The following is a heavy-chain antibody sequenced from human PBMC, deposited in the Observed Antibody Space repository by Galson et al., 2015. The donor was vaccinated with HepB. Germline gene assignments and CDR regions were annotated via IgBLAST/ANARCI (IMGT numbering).Heavy chain of an antibody. Sequence: SLRLSCAVSGLNFSDYWMHWVGHTPGKGLLWVSYISADRTRTEYADSVKGRFTISRDNAKNTVYLQMNSLRAEDTAVYYCAREFAFGCGSYSNWGQGSLVTVSS. J-gene: IGHJ4*02. CDR1: GLNFSDYW. CDR3: AREFAFGCGSYSN. CDR2: ISADRTRT. D-gene: IGHD6-19*01. V-gene: IGHV3-74*01.